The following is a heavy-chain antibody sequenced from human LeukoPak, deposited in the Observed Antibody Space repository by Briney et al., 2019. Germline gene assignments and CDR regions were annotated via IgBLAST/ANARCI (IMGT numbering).Heavy chain of an antibody. CDR1: GGTFSSYA. CDR2: IIPILGIA. V-gene: IGHV1-69*04. CDR3: ARDWGPTSGGGY. J-gene: IGHJ4*02. D-gene: IGHD2-15*01. Sequence: GASVKVSCKASGGTFSSYAISWVRQAPGQGLEWMGRIIPILGIANYAQKFQGRVTITADKSTSTAYMELSSLRSEDTAVYYCARDWGPTSGGGYWGQGSLVTVSS.